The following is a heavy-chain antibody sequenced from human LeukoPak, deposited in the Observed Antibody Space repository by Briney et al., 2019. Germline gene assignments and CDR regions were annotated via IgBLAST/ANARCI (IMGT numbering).Heavy chain of an antibody. D-gene: IGHD6-6*01. J-gene: IGHJ3*02. V-gene: IGHV1-18*04. CDR3: AIVRSSGAFDI. Sequence: GASVTVSCKASGYTFTSYGISWVRQAPGQGLEWMGWISAYNGNTDYAQKLQGRVTMTTDTSTSTAYMELRSLRSDDTAVYYCAIVRSSGAFDIWGQGTMVTVSS. CDR1: GYTFTSYG. CDR2: ISAYNGNT.